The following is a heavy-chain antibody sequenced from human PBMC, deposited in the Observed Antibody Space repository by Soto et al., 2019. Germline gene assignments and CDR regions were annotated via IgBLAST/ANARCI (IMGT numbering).Heavy chain of an antibody. J-gene: IGHJ3*02. CDR1: GYSFTSYW. Sequence: GESLKISCKGSGYSFTSYWNGLGRQRPGKGLEGMGIIYPGDSDTRYSTSFQGQVTISAAKSISTAYLQWSSLTASDTAMYYCARREAGDDAFDIWGQGTMVTVSS. CDR2: IYPGDSDT. CDR3: ARREAGDDAFDI. D-gene: IGHD2-21*02. V-gene: IGHV5-51*01.